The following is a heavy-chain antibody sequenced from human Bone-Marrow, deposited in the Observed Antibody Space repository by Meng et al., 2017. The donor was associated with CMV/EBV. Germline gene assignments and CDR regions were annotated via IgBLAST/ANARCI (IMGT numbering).Heavy chain of an antibody. CDR3: AKDPWWGGGGDY. J-gene: IGHJ4*02. CDR2: ISGSGGDT. Sequence: ETLSLTCATSGFTFSSHAMSWVRQAPGKGLGWVSAISGSGGDTYYADSVKGRFTISRDNFNTMLYLEMNSLRAEDTALYYCAKDPWWGGGGDYWGQGTLFTASS. D-gene: IGHD2-15*01. V-gene: IGHV3-23*01. CDR1: GFTFSSHA.